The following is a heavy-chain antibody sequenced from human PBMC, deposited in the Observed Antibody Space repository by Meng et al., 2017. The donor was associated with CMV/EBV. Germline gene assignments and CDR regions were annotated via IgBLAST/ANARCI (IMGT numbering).Heavy chain of an antibody. Sequence: GQLKESGQGRVKPSQTLSLTGAVSGGSISSGDYYWSWIRQPPGKGLEWIGYIYYSGSTYYNPSLKSRVTISVDTSKNQFSLKLSSVTAADTAVYYCAREGDNPFDYWGQGTLVTVSS. J-gene: IGHJ4*02. V-gene: IGHV4-30-4*08. CDR3: AREGDNPFDY. CDR1: GGSISSGDYY. D-gene: IGHD2-21*02. CDR2: IYYSGST.